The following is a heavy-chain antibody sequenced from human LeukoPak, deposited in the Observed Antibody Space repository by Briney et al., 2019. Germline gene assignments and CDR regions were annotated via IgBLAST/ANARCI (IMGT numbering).Heavy chain of an antibody. V-gene: IGHV3-23*01. CDR1: GFAFSSQA. Sequence: PGGSLRLSCAASGFAFSSQAMGWVRQAPGKGLEWVSVISDSGSITYYADSVKGRFTISRDNSKNTLFLQMSSLRAEDTAAYYCAKDARRTSGWYFFDYWGRGTLVTVSS. CDR3: AKDARRTSGWYFFDY. CDR2: ISDSGSIT. D-gene: IGHD6-19*01. J-gene: IGHJ4*02.